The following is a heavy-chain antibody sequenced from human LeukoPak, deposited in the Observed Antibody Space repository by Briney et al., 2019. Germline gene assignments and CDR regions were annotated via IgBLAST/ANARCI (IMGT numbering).Heavy chain of an antibody. CDR1: GFTFSDAW. V-gene: IGHV3-15*01. CDR3: TTDRTGRGYYYYYMDV. J-gene: IGHJ6*03. CDR2: IKSRANGGTT. D-gene: IGHD3-10*01. Sequence: GGSLRLSCAASGFTFSDAWMTWVRQAPGEGLEWVGRIKSRANGGTTDYAAPVKGRFTISRDDSKNTLYLQMNSLKTEDTAVYYCTTDRTGRGYYYYYMDVWGKGTTVTVSS.